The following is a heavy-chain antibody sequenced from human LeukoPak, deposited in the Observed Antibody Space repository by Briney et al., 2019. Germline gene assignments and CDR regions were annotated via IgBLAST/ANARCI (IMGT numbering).Heavy chain of an antibody. CDR3: AVGEGARYCSSTSCYPDYYYMDV. CDR2: INPNSGGT. D-gene: IGHD2-2*01. Sequence: ASVKVSCKASGYTFTGYYMHWVRQAPGQGLEWMGWINPNSGGTNYAQKFQGRVTMTRDTSISTAYMELSRLRSDDTAVYYCAVGEGARYCSSTSCYPDYYYMDVWGKGTTVTVSS. V-gene: IGHV1-2*02. CDR1: GYTFTGYY. J-gene: IGHJ6*03.